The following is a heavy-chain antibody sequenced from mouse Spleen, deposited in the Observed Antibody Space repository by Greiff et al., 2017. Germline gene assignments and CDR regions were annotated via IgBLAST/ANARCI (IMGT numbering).Heavy chain of an antibody. CDR2: IDPSDSYT. J-gene: IGHJ2*01. D-gene: IGHD1-3*01. Sequence: QVQLKQPGAELVMPGASVKLSCKASGYTFTSYWMHWVKQRPGQGLEWIGEIDPSDSYTNYNQKFKGKATLTVDKSSSTAYMQLSSLTSEDSAVYYCARGPLLKDYWGQGTTLTVSS. CDR3: ARGPLLKDY. CDR1: GYTFTSYW. V-gene: IGHV1-69*01.